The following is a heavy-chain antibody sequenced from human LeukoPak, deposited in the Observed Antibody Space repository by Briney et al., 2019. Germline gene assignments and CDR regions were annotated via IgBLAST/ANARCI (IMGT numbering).Heavy chain of an antibody. CDR2: ISGSGGST. CDR3: AKSHASIWNVYDY. Sequence: TGGSLRLSCAASGFSFSNYAMTWVRQAPGKGLEWVTGISGSGGSTYYADSVKGRFIISRDNSKSTLYLQMNSLRAEDTAVYYCAKSHASIWNVYDYWGQGTLVTVSS. J-gene: IGHJ4*02. CDR1: GFSFSNYA. D-gene: IGHD1-1*01. V-gene: IGHV3-23*01.